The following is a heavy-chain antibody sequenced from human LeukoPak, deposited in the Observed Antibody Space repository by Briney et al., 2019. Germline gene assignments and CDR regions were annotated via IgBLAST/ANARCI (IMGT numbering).Heavy chain of an antibody. CDR1: GVSVSSYY. D-gene: IGHD1-26*01. V-gene: IGHV4-59*08. Sequence: PSGTLCLTCAVSGVSVSSYYWSWIRQSPGKGLEWIGYIHNSGRTNYNPSLKSRVTGFVDTSKNQVSLRLSSVTAADTAVYYCARHATISSESYFDYWGQGALVTVSS. CDR2: IHNSGRT. CDR3: ARHATISSESYFDY. J-gene: IGHJ4*02.